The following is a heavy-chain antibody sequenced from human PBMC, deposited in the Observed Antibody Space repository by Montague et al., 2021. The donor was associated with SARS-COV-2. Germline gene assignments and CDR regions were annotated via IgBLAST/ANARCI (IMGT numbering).Heavy chain of an antibody. D-gene: IGHD4-23*01. V-gene: IGHV4-39*01. CDR2: IYYSGST. J-gene: IGHJ4*02. CDR1: GGSVSRRSYY. CDR3: ARRGDYGGPRFDY. Sequence: SETLSLTCTVSGGSVSRRSYYCGWNFQTPGQGLDWIGRIYYSGSTHYSPSLKSRVTISVDTSKNQFSLKLSSVTAADTAVDYCARRGDYGGPRFDYWGQGTLVSVSS.